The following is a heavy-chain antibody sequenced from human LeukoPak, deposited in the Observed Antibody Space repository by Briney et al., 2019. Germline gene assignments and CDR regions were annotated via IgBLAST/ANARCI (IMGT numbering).Heavy chain of an antibody. Sequence: SETLSLTCTVSGGSISSYYWSWIRQPAGKGLEWIGRIYTSGSTNYNPSLKSRVTMSVDTSKNQFSLKLSSVTAADTAVYYCAGGYCSGGSCPNDAFDIWGQGTMVTVPS. CDR1: GGSISSYY. D-gene: IGHD2-15*01. CDR2: IYTSGST. V-gene: IGHV4-4*07. CDR3: AGGYCSGGSCPNDAFDI. J-gene: IGHJ3*02.